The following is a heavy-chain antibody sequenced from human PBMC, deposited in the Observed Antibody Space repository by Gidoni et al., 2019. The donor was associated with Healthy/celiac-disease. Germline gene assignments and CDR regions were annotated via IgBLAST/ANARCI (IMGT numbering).Heavy chain of an antibody. CDR1: GGSFSGYY. Sequence: QVQLQQWGAGLLKPSETLSLTCAVYGGSFSGYYWSWIRQPPGKGLEWIGEINHSGSTNYNPSLKSRVTISVDTSKNQFSLKLSSVTAADTAVYYCARGPVKRYSSGWFDYWGQGTLVTVSS. CDR3: ARGPVKRYSSGWFDY. J-gene: IGHJ4*02. V-gene: IGHV4-34*01. CDR2: INHSGST. D-gene: IGHD6-19*01.